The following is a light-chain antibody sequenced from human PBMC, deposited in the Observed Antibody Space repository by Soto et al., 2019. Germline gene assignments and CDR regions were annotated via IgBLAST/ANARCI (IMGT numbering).Light chain of an antibody. V-gene: IGLV2-14*01. J-gene: IGLJ3*02. CDR2: EVS. CDR3: SSYTSSSTWV. Sequence: QSALTQPASVSGSPGQSITISCTGTSSDVGGYNSVSWYQRHPGKAPKLMIYEVSNRPSGVSNRFSGSKSSNTASLTISGLQAEDEADYYCSSYTSSSTWVFGGGTKLTVL. CDR1: SSDVGGYNS.